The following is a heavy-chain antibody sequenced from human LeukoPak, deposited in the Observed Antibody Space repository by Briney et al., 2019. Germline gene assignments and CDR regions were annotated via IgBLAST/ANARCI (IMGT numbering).Heavy chain of an antibody. Sequence: GGSLRLSCVASGFTFSNYAMSWVRQTPEKGLEWVSAASDDGRGTYYTDSVKGRFTISRDNFNNIVHLQMNSLRAEDTAVYYCAKEDVAGDFRWIDSWGQGILVTVSS. CDR1: GFTFSNYA. V-gene: IGHV3-23*01. J-gene: IGHJ5*01. CDR3: AKEDVAGDFRWIDS. D-gene: IGHD6-19*01. CDR2: ASDDGRGT.